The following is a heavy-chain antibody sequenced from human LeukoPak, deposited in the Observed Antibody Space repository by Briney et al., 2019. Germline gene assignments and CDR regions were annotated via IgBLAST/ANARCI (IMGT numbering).Heavy chain of an antibody. D-gene: IGHD6-13*01. CDR3: AKGEIFGSSWTFDY. J-gene: IGHJ4*02. CDR1: GFTFSSYG. Sequence: GGSLRLSCAASGFTFSSYGMHWVRQAPGKGLEWVAFIRYDGTTKYYADSVKGRFTSSRDNSKNTLYLQMNSLRAEDTAVYYCAKGEIFGSSWTFDYWGQGTLVTVSS. CDR2: IRYDGTTK. V-gene: IGHV3-30*02.